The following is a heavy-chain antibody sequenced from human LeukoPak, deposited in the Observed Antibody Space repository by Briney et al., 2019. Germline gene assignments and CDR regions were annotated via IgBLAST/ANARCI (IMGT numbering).Heavy chain of an antibody. D-gene: IGHD2-15*01. CDR2: VYYDGVT. CDR1: GGSISSRGFF. CDR3: ARLSCSDAVCPTLPYNDFDP. V-gene: IGHV4-39*01. J-gene: IGHJ5*02. Sequence: SETLSLTCTVSGGSISSRGFFWGWIRQPPGKGPEWIGSVYYDGVTYYNRSFQSRVTMSLDNSTNRFSLMLSSVTAGETAVYYCARLSCSDAVCPTLPYNDFDPWGQGTLVIVST.